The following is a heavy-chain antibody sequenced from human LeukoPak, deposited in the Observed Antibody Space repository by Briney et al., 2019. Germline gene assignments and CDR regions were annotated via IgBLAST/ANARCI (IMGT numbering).Heavy chain of an antibody. Sequence: PSQTLSLTCTVSGGSISSYYWSWIRQPAGKGLEWIGRIYTSGSTNYNPSLKSRVTMSVDTSKNQFSLKLSSVTAADTAVYYCARGTRITIFGVETAVGDAFDIWGQGTMVTVSS. CDR3: ARGTRITIFGVETAVGDAFDI. J-gene: IGHJ3*02. D-gene: IGHD3-3*01. V-gene: IGHV4-4*07. CDR1: GGSISSYY. CDR2: IYTSGST.